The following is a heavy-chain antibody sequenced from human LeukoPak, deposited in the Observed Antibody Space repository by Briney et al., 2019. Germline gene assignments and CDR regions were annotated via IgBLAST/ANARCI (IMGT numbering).Heavy chain of an antibody. CDR1: GFAFSNTG. V-gene: IGHV3-23*01. CDR3: ARDAGGAWPFDY. J-gene: IGHJ4*02. Sequence: GGSLRLSCATSGFAFSNTGMTWVRKAPDRGLEWVSTISPTGEGTHYADSVKGRFTISRDNSKNTLSLFMDSLRADDTATYYCARDAGGAWPFDYWGQGTRVIVSS. D-gene: IGHD4-17*01. CDR2: ISPTGEGT.